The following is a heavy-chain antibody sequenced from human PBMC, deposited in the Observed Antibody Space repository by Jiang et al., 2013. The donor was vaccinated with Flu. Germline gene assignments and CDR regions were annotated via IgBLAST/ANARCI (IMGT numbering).Heavy chain of an antibody. D-gene: IGHD5-18*01. Sequence: GPGLVKPSETLSLTCTVSGDSISSFSYFWGWIRQPPGKGLEWIGSIYYTWTTYYNPSLKSRVTMSIDTSKSQFSLRLNSVTAADTAVYYCAGQPLTPVGDRAMHFPDYWGQGTLVTVSS. V-gene: IGHV4-39*01. CDR3: AGQPLTPVGDRAMHFPDY. CDR2: IYYTWTT. CDR1: GDSISSFSYF. J-gene: IGHJ4*02.